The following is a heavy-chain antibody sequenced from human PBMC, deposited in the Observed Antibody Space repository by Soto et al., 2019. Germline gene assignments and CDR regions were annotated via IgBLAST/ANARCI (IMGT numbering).Heavy chain of an antibody. Sequence: EVQLLESGGGLVQPGGSLRLSCVVSGFTFSSYAMSWVRQAPGKGLEWVSLISGTGSTTYYVDSVKGRFTISRDNSKNALALYMSSLRADDTDVYYCAAIRFWGQGTLVAVSS. CDR2: ISGTGSTT. V-gene: IGHV3-23*01. CDR3: AAIRF. CDR1: GFTFSSYA. J-gene: IGHJ1*01.